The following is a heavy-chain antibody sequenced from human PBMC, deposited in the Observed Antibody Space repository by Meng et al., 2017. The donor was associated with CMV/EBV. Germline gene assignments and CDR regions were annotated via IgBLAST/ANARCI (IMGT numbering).Heavy chain of an antibody. Sequence: ASVKVSCKASGYTFTSYAMNWVRQAPGQGLEWMGWISAYNGNTNYAQKLQGRVTMTTDTSTSTAYMELRSLRSDDTAVYYCARRGTIFEYYYGMDVWGQGTTVTVSS. CDR2: ISAYNGNT. CDR1: GYTFTSYA. V-gene: IGHV1-18*01. D-gene: IGHD3-3*01. J-gene: IGHJ6*02. CDR3: ARRGTIFEYYYGMDV.